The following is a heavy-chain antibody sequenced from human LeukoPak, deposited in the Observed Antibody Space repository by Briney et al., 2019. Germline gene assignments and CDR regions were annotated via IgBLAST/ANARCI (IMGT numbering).Heavy chain of an antibody. V-gene: IGHV3-30*02. CDR3: AKVNSASYGSGSYYDWFDP. Sequence: DPGGSLRLSCAASGFTFSSYGMHWVRQAPGKGLEWVAFIRYDGSNKYYADSVKGRFTISRDNSKNTLYLQMNSLRAEDTAVYYCAKVNSASYGSGSYYDWFDPWGQGTLVTVSS. J-gene: IGHJ5*02. D-gene: IGHD3-10*01. CDR1: GFTFSSYG. CDR2: IRYDGSNK.